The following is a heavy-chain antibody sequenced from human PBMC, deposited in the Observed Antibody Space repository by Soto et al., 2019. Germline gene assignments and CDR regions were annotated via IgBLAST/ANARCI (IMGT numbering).Heavy chain of an antibody. Sequence: GGSLRLSCAASGFTFSSYAMSWVRQAPGKGLEWVSAISGSGGSTYYADSVKGRFTISRDNSKNTLYLQMNSLRAEDTAVYYCAKTSGYCTNGVSSTVYYFVYWGQGTLVTVSS. CDR2: ISGSGGST. V-gene: IGHV3-23*01. CDR3: AKTSGYCTNGVSSTVYYFVY. J-gene: IGHJ4*02. D-gene: IGHD2-8*01. CDR1: GFTFSSYA.